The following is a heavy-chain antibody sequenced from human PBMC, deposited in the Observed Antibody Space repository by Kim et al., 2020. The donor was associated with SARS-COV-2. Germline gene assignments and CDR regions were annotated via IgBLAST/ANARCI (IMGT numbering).Heavy chain of an antibody. D-gene: IGHD3-10*01. Sequence: GGSLRLSCAASGFTFSSYERNWVRQAPGKGLEWVSYISSSGSTIYYADSVKGRFTISRDNAKNSLYLQMNSLRAEDTAVYYCARGGFTMVRGVIVYWGQGTLVTVSS. V-gene: IGHV3-48*03. CDR3: ARGGFTMVRGVIVY. CDR1: GFTFSSYE. CDR2: ISSSGSTI. J-gene: IGHJ4*02.